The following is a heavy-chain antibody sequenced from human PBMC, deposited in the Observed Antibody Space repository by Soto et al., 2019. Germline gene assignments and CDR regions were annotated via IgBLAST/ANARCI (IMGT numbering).Heavy chain of an antibody. CDR1: GYTFTCYY. D-gene: IGHD1-26*01. CDR3: ALGSSGSYRSGERAFDI. Sequence: GASVKVSCKASGYTFTCYYMHWVRQAPGQGLEWMGWINPNSGGTNYAQKFQGWVTMTRDTSISTAYMELSRLRSDDTAVYYCALGSSGSYRSGERAFDIWGQGTMVTVSS. J-gene: IGHJ3*02. V-gene: IGHV1-2*04. CDR2: INPNSGGT.